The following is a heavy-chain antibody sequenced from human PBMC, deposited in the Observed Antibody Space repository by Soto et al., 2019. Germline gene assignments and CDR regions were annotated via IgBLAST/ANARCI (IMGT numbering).Heavy chain of an antibody. Sequence: ASVKVSCKASGGTFSSYTISWVRQAPGQGLEWMGRIIPILGIANYAQKFQGRVTITADKSTSTAYMELSSLRSEDTAVYYCARGEKGTWTPWFDPWGQGTLVTVSS. J-gene: IGHJ5*02. V-gene: IGHV1-69*02. CDR2: IIPILGIA. D-gene: IGHD3-10*01. CDR3: ARGEKGTWTPWFDP. CDR1: GGTFSSYT.